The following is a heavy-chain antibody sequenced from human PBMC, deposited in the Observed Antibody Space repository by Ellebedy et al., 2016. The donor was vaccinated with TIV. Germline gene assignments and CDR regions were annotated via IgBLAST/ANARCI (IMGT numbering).Heavy chain of an antibody. D-gene: IGHD3-10*01. J-gene: IGHJ4*02. CDR1: GFTVSSNY. CDR2: IKQDESEK. CDR3: ARAGRPLDY. Sequence: GGSLRLSCAASGFTVSSNYMSWVRQAPGKGLEWVANIKQDESEKYYVGSVKGRFTVSRDNAENSLYLQMNSLRADDSAVYYCARAGRPLDYWGQGTLVTVSS. V-gene: IGHV3-7*04.